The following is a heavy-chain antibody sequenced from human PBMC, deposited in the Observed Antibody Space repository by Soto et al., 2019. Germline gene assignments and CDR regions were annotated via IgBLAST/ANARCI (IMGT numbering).Heavy chain of an antibody. CDR2: INHSGST. D-gene: IGHD2-21*01. CDR1: GGSFSGYY. J-gene: IGHJ5*02. V-gene: IGHV4-34*01. CDR3: ATLPPRIVVNLLPIPT. Sequence: PSETLSLTCAVYGGSFSGYYWNWIRQPPGKGLEWIGEINHSGSTTYSPSLRGRATISVDKSNNQFSLTLRSVAAADTAVYYCATLPPRIVVNLLPIPTWGQGILVTVSS.